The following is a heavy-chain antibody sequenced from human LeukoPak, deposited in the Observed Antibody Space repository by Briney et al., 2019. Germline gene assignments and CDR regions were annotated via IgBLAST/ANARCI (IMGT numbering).Heavy chain of an antibody. V-gene: IGHV1-2*02. J-gene: IGHJ3*02. D-gene: IGHD1-26*01. Sequence: ASVKVSCKASGYTFTSYYMHWVRQAPGQGLEWMGWINPNSGGTNYAQKFQGRVTMTRDTSISTAYMELSRLRSDDTAVYYCARDHQTKNEWELILGAFDIWGQGTMVTVSS. CDR1: GYTFTSYY. CDR2: INPNSGGT. CDR3: ARDHQTKNEWELILGAFDI.